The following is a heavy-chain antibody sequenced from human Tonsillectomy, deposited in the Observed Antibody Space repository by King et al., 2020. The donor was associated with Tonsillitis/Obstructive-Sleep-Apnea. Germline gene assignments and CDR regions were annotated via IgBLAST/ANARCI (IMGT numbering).Heavy chain of an antibody. J-gene: IGHJ6*03. CDR2: ISYDGSIK. CDR3: ARAGTYFSPMDV. CDR1: GFTFNTYT. D-gene: IGHD3-10*01. Sequence: QLVQSGGGVVQPGRSLKVSCTASGFTFNTYTMHWVRQAPGKGPEWAAVISYDGSIKYYADSVKGRFTISKDSSENTLYLQMDSLSAEDTAVYYCARAGTYFSPMDVWGMGTTVTVSS. V-gene: IGHV3-30*01.